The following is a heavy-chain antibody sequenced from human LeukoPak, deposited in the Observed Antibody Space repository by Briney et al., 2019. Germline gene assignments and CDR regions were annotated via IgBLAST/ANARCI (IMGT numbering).Heavy chain of an antibody. CDR1: GFTFSSYW. J-gene: IGHJ4*02. CDR2: IKPDGTTK. V-gene: IGHV3-7*03. Sequence: GGSLRLSCAASGFTFSSYWMTWVRQAPGKGLEWVANIKPDGTTKFYVDSVKGRFTISRDNALNSLYLQMNSLRAEDTAIYYCARSIPYGTTWYGRSDYWGQGTLVTVSS. CDR3: ARSIPYGTTWYGRSDY. D-gene: IGHD6-13*01.